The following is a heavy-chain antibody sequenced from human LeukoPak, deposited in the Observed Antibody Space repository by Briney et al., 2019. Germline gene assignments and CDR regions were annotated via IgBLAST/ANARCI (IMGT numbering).Heavy chain of an antibody. D-gene: IGHD6-6*01. CDR3: ASSDSSSSLFDY. CDR2: IIPILGIA. CDR1: GGTFSSYA. J-gene: IGHJ4*02. V-gene: IGHV1-69*04. Sequence: SVKVSCKASGGTFSSYAISWVRQAPGQGLEWMGRIIPILGIANYAQKFQGRVTITADKSTSTAYMELSSLRSEDTAVYYCASSDSSSSLFDYWGQGTLVTVSS.